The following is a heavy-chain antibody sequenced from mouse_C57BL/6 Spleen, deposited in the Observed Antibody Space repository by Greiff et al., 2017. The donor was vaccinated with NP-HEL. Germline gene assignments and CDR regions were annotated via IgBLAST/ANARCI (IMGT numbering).Heavy chain of an antibody. J-gene: IGHJ4*01. D-gene: IGHD3-2*02. Sequence: VQLQQPGAELVKPGASVKLSCKASGYTFTSYWMHWVKQRPGQGLEWIGMIHPNSGSTNYNEKFKSKATLTVDKSSSTAYMQLSSLTSEDSAVYYRARSKDSSGYGDAMDYWGQGTSVTVSS. CDR2: IHPNSGST. V-gene: IGHV1-64*01. CDR1: GYTFTSYW. CDR3: ARSKDSSGYGDAMDY.